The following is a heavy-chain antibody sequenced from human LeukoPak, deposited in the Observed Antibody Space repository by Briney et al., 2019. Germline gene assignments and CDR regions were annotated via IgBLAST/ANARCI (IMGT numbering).Heavy chain of an antibody. J-gene: IGHJ4*02. CDR1: GGPISSYY. CDR2: IYYSGST. Sequence: SETLSLTCTVSGGPISSYYWSWIRQPPGKGLEWIGYIYYSGSTNYNPSLKSRVTISVDTSKNQFSLKLSSVTAADTAVYYCARDVGGREGLDYWGQGTLVTVSS. D-gene: IGHD2-15*01. CDR3: ARDVGGREGLDY. V-gene: IGHV4-59*01.